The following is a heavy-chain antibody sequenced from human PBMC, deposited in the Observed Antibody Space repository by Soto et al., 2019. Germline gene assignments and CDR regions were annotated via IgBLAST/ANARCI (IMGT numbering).Heavy chain of an antibody. CDR2: INPNSGGT. V-gene: IGHV1-2*04. CDR1: GYTFTGYY. CDR3: ARDQMVAATPDYYYYGMDV. J-gene: IGHJ6*02. Sequence: GASVKVSCKASGYTFTGYYMHRVRQAPGQGLEWMGWINPNSGGTNYAQKFQGWVTMTRDTSISTAYMELSRLRSDDTAVYYCARDQMVAATPDYYYYGMDVWGQGTTVTVSS. D-gene: IGHD2-15*01.